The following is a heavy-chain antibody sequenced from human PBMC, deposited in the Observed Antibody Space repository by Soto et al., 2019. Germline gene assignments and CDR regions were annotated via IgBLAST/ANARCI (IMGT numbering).Heavy chain of an antibody. CDR2: ISGSGGST. Sequence: GGSLRLSCAASGFTFSSYAMSWVRQAPGKGLEWVSAISGSGGSTYYADSVKGRFTISRDNSKNTLYLQMNSLRAEDTAVYYYAKDVEYYDFWSGLRLNWFDPWGQGTLVTVSS. J-gene: IGHJ5*02. CDR3: AKDVEYYDFWSGLRLNWFDP. V-gene: IGHV3-23*01. CDR1: GFTFSSYA. D-gene: IGHD3-3*01.